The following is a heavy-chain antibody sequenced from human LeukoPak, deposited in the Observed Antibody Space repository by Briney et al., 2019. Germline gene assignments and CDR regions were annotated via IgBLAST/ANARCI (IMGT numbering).Heavy chain of an antibody. CDR2: IYYSGST. CDR3: ASQEGLWTGDY. J-gene: IGHJ4*02. D-gene: IGHD4/OR15-4a*01. V-gene: IGHV4-39*01. Sequence: SETLSLTCTVSGGSISRSSYYWGWIRQPPGKGLEWIGSIYYSGSTYYNPSLKSRDTISVDTSKNQFSLKLSSVTAADTAVYYCASQEGLWTGDYWGQGTLVTVSS. CDR1: GGSISRSSYY.